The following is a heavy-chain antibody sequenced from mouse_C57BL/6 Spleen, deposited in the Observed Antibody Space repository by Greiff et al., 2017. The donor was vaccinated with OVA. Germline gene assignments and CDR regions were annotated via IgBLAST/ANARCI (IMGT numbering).Heavy chain of an antibody. CDR3: ARSRTYYAMDY. J-gene: IGHJ4*01. CDR1: GYAFTNYL. CDR2: INPGSGGT. V-gene: IGHV1-54*01. Sequence: QVQLKESGAELVRPGTSVKVSCKASGYAFTNYLIEWVKQRPGQGLEWIGVINPGSGGTNYNEKFKGKATLTADKSSSTAYMQLCSLTSEDSAVYFCARSRTYYAMDYWGQGTSVTVSS.